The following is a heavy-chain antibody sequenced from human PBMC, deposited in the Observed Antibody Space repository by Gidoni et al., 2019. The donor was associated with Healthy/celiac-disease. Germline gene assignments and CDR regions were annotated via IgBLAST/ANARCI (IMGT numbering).Heavy chain of an antibody. Sequence: EVQLVESGGGLVQPGGSLRLSCAASGFTFSSYSMNWVRQAPGKGLEWVSYISSSSSTIYYADSVKGRFTISRDNAKNSLYLQMNSLRAEDTAVYYCARDRSRYCSGGSCYSLDYWGQGTLVTVSS. D-gene: IGHD2-15*01. CDR2: ISSSSSTI. J-gene: IGHJ4*02. V-gene: IGHV3-48*01. CDR1: GFTFSSYS. CDR3: ARDRSRYCSGGSCYSLDY.